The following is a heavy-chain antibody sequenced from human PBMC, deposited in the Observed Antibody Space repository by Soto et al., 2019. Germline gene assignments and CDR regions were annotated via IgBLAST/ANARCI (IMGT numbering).Heavy chain of an antibody. Sequence: QVQLVQSGAEVKKPGSSVKVSCKASGGTFSSYTFSRVRQAPGQGLEWMGRIIPMLGIANYAQKFQGRVTITPAKSTSTAYMELSSLSSEDTAVYYCANRGYSYGFVIYWGQGNLVTVSS. V-gene: IGHV1-69*02. CDR2: IIPMLGIA. J-gene: IGHJ4*02. D-gene: IGHD5-18*01. CDR3: ANRGYSYGFVIY. CDR1: GGTFSSYT.